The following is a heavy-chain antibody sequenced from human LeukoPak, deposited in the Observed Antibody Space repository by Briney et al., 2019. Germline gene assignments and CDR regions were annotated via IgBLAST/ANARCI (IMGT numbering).Heavy chain of an antibody. Sequence: GGSLRLSCVGSGFIFGKYAMTWVRQAPGKGLEWVSTISGGGDSTWNADSVKGRFTVSRDNSKNTLYLQMSSLRVEDTAVYYCAKSHYYGSGSIDYWGQGTLVTVSS. D-gene: IGHD3-10*01. CDR1: GFIFGKYA. J-gene: IGHJ4*02. CDR3: AKSHYYGSGSIDY. CDR2: ISGGGDST. V-gene: IGHV3-23*01.